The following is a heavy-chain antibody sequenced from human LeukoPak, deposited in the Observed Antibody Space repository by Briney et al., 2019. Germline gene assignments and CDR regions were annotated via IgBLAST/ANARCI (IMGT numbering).Heavy chain of an antibody. CDR2: IKSKTDGGTT. V-gene: IGHV3-15*01. CDR1: GFTFSNAW. J-gene: IGHJ6*03. CDR3: TTDDPEDQDSSSWSIYYYYYMDV. D-gene: IGHD6-13*01. Sequence: PGGSLRLSCAASGFTFSNAWMSWVRQAPGKGLEWVGRIKSKTDGGTTDYAAPVKGRFTISRDDSKNTLYLQMNSLKTEDTAVYYCTTDDPEDQDSSSWSIYYYYYMDVWGKGTTVTISS.